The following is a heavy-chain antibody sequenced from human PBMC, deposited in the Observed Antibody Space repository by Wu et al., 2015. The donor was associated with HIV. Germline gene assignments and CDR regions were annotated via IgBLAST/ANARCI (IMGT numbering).Heavy chain of an antibody. D-gene: IGHD4-17*01. CDR2: IIPIFGTA. CDR3: ASPRGDDYGDYESEPFDY. CDR1: GGTFSSYA. Sequence: QVQLVQSGAEVKKPGSSVKVSCKASGGTFSSYAISWVRQAPGQGLEWMGGIIPIFGTANYAQKFQGRVTITTDASTSTAYMELSSLRSEDTAVYYCASPRGDDYGDYESEPFDYWGQGSLVTV. V-gene: IGHV1-69*05. J-gene: IGHJ4*02.